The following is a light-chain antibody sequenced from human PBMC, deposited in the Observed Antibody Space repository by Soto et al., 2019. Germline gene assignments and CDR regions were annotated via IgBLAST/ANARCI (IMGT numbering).Light chain of an antibody. CDR1: QSISNY. V-gene: IGKV1-39*01. CDR3: LQSLSPLWT. CDR2: AAS. Sequence: DIQMTQSPSSLSASVGDRVTITCRASQSISNYLNWYQQKPGKAPKLLIYAASSMQSGVPSRFSGSESETYFTFTLTSQHPDDFATYYRLQSLSPLWTFGQGTKVE. J-gene: IGKJ1*01.